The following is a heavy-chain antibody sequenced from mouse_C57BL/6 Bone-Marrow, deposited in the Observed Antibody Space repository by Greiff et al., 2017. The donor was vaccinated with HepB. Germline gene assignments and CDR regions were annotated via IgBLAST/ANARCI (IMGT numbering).Heavy chain of an antibody. D-gene: IGHD1-1*01. V-gene: IGHV14-4*01. CDR2: IDPENGDT. Sequence: VQLQQSGAELVRPGASVKLSCTASGFNIKDDYMHWVKQRPEQGLEWIGWIDPENGDTDYASKFQGKATITVDTSSNTAYLQLSSLTSEDTAVYYCTKGYGSSYWYFDVWGTGTTVTVSA. CDR1: GFNIKDDY. J-gene: IGHJ1*03. CDR3: TKGYGSSYWYFDV.